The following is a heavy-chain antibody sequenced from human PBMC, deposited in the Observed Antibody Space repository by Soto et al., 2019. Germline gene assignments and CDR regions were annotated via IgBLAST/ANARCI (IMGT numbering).Heavy chain of an antibody. CDR3: ARGGTIFGVVTFDY. CDR2: IYYSGST. D-gene: IGHD3-3*01. CDR1: GGSISSGGYY. V-gene: IGHV4-31*03. J-gene: IGHJ4*02. Sequence: PSETLSLTCTVSGGSISSGGYYWSWIRQHPGKGLEWIGYIYYSGSTYYNPSLKSRVTISVDTSKNQFSLKLSSVTAADTAVYYCARGGTIFGVVTFDYWGQGTLVTVSS.